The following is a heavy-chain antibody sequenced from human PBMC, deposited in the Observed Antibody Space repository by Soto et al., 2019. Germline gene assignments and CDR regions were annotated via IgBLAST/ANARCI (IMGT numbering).Heavy chain of an antibody. CDR2: IIPIFGTA. J-gene: IGHJ6*02. CDR3: VSALPDFWSGHPYYGMDV. Sequence: QVQLVQSGAEVKKPGSSVKVSCKASGGTFSSYAISWVRQAPGQGLEWMGGIIPIFGTANYAQKFQGRVTITADKSTSTAYMELSSLRSEDTAVYYCVSALPDFWSGHPYYGMDVWGQGTTVTVSS. D-gene: IGHD3-3*01. V-gene: IGHV1-69*06. CDR1: GGTFSSYA.